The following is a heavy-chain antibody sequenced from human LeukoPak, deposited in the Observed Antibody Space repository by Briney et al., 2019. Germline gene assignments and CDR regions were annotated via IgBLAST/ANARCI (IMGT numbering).Heavy chain of an antibody. CDR1: GYNFNTSW. Sequence: GESLKISCKGSGYNFNTSWIGWVRQMPGKGLEWVGIIYPADSDTRYSPSFQGQVTVSADKSITTAYLQWNSLKASDTAMYYCARHGYGYYFDSWGQGTLVTVSS. D-gene: IGHD5-12*01. V-gene: IGHV5-51*01. CDR3: ARHGYGYYFDS. CDR2: IYPADSDT. J-gene: IGHJ4*02.